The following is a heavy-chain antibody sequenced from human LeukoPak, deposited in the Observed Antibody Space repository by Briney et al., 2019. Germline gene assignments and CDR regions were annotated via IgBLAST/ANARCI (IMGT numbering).Heavy chain of an antibody. CDR3: ARHPPYGSRNWGAYYFDS. J-gene: IGHJ4*02. CDR1: GGSFSGYY. V-gene: IGHV4-34*01. D-gene: IGHD3-10*01. CDR2: INHSGST. Sequence: SETLSLTCAVYGGSFSGYYWSWIRQPPGKGLEWIGEINHSGSTNYNPSLKSRVTISVDTSKNQFSLKLSSVTAADTALYYCARHPPYGSRNWGAYYFDSWGQGTLVTVSS.